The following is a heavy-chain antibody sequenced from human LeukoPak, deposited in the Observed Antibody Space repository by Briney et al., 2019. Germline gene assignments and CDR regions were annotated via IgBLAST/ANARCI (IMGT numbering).Heavy chain of an antibody. J-gene: IGHJ4*02. CDR3: ARDQRQRREMATPFDY. D-gene: IGHD5-24*01. CDR2: IIPILGIA. V-gene: IGHV1-69*10. CDR1: GGTFSSYA. Sequence: ASVKVSCKASGGTFSSYAISWVRQAPGQGLEWMGGIIPILGIANYAQKFQGRVTITADKSTSTAYMELSSLRSEDTAVYYCARDQRQRREMATPFDYWGQGTLVTVSS.